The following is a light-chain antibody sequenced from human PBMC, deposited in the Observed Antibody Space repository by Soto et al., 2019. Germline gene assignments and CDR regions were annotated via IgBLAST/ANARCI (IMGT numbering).Light chain of an antibody. J-gene: IGLJ1*01. CDR3: AAWYDSLNAYV. CDR2: YDD. V-gene: IGLV1-36*01. Sequence: QPVLTQPPSVSEAPRQRVTISCSGSSSNIGNNAVNWYQQLPGQAPKIVIYYDDLLTSGVSDRFSGSKSGISASLAISDLQSDDEADYYCAAWYDSLNAYVFGPGTKVTVL. CDR1: SSNIGNNA.